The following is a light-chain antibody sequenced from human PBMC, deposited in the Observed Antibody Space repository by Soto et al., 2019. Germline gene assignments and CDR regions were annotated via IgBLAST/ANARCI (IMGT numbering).Light chain of an antibody. Sequence: DIQMTQSPSTLSASVGDRVTITCRASQSISSWLAWYQQKPGKAPKLLIYKASSLESGVPSRFSGSGSGTEFTLTISSLQPDDFATYYCQHYNSYPPTFGQGTKLEIK. CDR1: QSISSW. V-gene: IGKV1-5*03. CDR2: KAS. J-gene: IGKJ2*01. CDR3: QHYNSYPPT.